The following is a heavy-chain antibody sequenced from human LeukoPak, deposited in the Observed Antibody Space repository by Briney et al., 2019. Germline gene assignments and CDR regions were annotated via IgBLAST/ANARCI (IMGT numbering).Heavy chain of an antibody. Sequence: GGSLRLSCAASGFTVSTNYMSWVRQAPGKGLEWVSLLYSGGDTTYADSVEGRFTISTDNSKNTVYLKMNSLRAEDTAIYYCTRDRSSMVRGNFFDYWGQGTLVTVSS. V-gene: IGHV3-66*01. D-gene: IGHD3-10*01. CDR3: TRDRSSMVRGNFFDY. CDR2: LYSGGDT. J-gene: IGHJ4*02. CDR1: GFTVSTNY.